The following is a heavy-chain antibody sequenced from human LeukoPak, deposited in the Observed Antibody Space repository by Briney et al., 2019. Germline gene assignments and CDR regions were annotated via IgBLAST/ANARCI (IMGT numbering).Heavy chain of an antibody. D-gene: IGHD3-3*01. CDR1: GYTFTGYY. Sequence: GASVKVSCKASGYTFTGYYMHWVRQAPGQGLEWMGWINPNSGGTNYAQKFQGRVTMTRDTSISTAYMELSRLRSDDTAVYYCARDAYYDFWSGQGPFDYWVQGTLVTVSS. V-gene: IGHV1-2*02. J-gene: IGHJ4*02. CDR3: ARDAYYDFWSGQGPFDY. CDR2: INPNSGGT.